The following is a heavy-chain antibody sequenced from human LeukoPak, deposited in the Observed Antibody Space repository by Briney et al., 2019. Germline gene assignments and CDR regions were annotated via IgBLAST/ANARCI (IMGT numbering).Heavy chain of an antibody. CDR3: ATGLRFLEWFQKAFDI. J-gene: IGHJ3*02. D-gene: IGHD3-3*01. CDR1: GYTFTSYG. Sequence: ASVKVSCKASGYTFTSYGISWVRQAPGQGLEWMGWISAYNGNTNYAQKLQGRVTMTTDTSTSTAYMELRSLRSDDTAVYYCATGLRFLEWFQKAFDIWGQGTMVTVSS. V-gene: IGHV1-18*01. CDR2: ISAYNGNT.